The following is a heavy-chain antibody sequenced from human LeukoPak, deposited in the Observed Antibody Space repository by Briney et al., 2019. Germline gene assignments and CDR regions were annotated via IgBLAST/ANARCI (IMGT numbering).Heavy chain of an antibody. D-gene: IGHD1-26*01. J-gene: IGHJ4*02. CDR1: GFTFSDYY. CDR3: ARAAAVVGAAFDY. CDR2: ISSSSSYI. V-gene: IGHV3-11*06. Sequence: PGGSLRLSCAASGFTFSDYYMSWIRQAPGKGLEWVSSISSSSSYIYYADSVKGRFTISRDNAKNSLYLQMNSLRAEDTAVYYCARAAAVVGAAFDYWGQGTLVTVSS.